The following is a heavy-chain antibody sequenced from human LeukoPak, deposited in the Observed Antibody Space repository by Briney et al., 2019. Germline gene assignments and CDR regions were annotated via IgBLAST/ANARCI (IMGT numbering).Heavy chain of an antibody. Sequence: SVNVSCKASGGTFSSYAISWVRQAPGQGLEWMGGIIPIFGTANYAQKFQGRVTITADESTSTAYMELSSLRSEDTAVYYCARVSRKMATGGYDYWGQGTLVTVSS. D-gene: IGHD5-24*01. CDR1: GGTFSSYA. CDR2: IIPIFGTA. V-gene: IGHV1-69*13. J-gene: IGHJ4*02. CDR3: ARVSRKMATGGYDY.